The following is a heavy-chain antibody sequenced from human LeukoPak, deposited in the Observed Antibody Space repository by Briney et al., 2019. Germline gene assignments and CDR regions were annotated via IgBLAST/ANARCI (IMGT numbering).Heavy chain of an antibody. Sequence: GASVKVSCKASGYTFTSYYMHWVRQAPGQGLEWMGWLNPNTLVTNYAQHFQGRVSMTWDTSISTGYMDLHSLTSDDTAVYYCARKDGGRDGMDVWGQGTTVTVSS. J-gene: IGHJ6*02. V-gene: IGHV1-2*02. CDR1: GYTFTSYY. CDR2: LNPNTLVT. D-gene: IGHD4-23*01. CDR3: ARKDGGRDGMDV.